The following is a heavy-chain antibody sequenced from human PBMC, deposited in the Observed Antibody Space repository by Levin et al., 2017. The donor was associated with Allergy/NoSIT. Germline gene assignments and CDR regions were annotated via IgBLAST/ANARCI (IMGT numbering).Heavy chain of an antibody. Sequence: SETLSLTCSVSGGSISSADYAWCWIRQPPGKGLEWIGYIYHGGSTYYNPSLRSRVTISVDKSKNHFSLKVISVTAADTAVYYCARGGIAAAATAHRFDPWGQGTLVTVSS. D-gene: IGHD6-25*01. CDR3: ARGGIAAAATAHRFDP. J-gene: IGHJ5*02. CDR2: IYHGGST. CDR1: GGSISSADYA. V-gene: IGHV4-30-2*01.